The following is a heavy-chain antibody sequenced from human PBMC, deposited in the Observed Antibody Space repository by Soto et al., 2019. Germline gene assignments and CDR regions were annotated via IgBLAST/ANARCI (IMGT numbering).Heavy chain of an antibody. CDR2: INPNSGGT. J-gene: IGHJ6*02. D-gene: IGHD6-13*01. CDR1: GYTFTGYY. Sequence: QVQLVQSGAEVKKPGASVKVSCKASGYTFTGYYMHWVRQAPGQGLEWMGGINPNSGGTNYAQKFQGWVTITRDRSISTAYMELSRLSSDDTAVYYCARSAAAGTWYYYYGMDVWGQGTTVTVSS. V-gene: IGHV1-2*04. CDR3: ARSAAAGTWYYYYGMDV.